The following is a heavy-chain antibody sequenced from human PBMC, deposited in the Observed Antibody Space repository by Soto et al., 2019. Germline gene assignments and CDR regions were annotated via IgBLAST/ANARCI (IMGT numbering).Heavy chain of an antibody. V-gene: IGHV5-51*01. J-gene: IGHJ4*02. CDR1: GYSFTSYW. CDR3: ARHLGYCSSTSCSYFDY. Sequence: KISCKGSGYSFTSYWIGWVRQMPGKGLEWMGIIYPGDSDTRYSPSFQGQVTISADKSISTAYLQWSSLKASDTAMYYCARHLGYCSSTSCSYFDYWGQGTLVTVSS. CDR2: IYPGDSDT. D-gene: IGHD2-2*01.